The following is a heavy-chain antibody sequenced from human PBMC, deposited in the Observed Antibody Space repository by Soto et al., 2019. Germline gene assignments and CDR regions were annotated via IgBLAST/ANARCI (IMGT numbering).Heavy chain of an antibody. CDR1: GYTFTSCD. CDR2: MNPYTGNT. Sequence: ASVKVSCKASGYTFTSCDIHWVRQATGQGLEWVGWMNPYTGNTGYTQKFQGRVTMTRSTSINTAYMELSSLTFEDTAVYYCARRKERSGPHYFDSWGQGALVTVSS. J-gene: IGHJ4*02. V-gene: IGHV1-8*01. D-gene: IGHD6-25*01. CDR3: ARRKERSGPHYFDS.